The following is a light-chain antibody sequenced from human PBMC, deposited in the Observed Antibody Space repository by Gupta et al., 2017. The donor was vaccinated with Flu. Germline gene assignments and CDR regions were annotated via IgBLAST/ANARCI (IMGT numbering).Light chain of an antibody. Sequence: EIVLTQSPATLSLSPGERATLSCRASQSVRGYLAWYQQRPGQAPRLLIYDGFHRATGIKARFSGSGSGTDFTLTSRRLEDEDFEVYDSQHRSLITFGGGTKVDIK. V-gene: IGKV3-11*01. J-gene: IGKJ4*01. CDR1: QSVRGY. CDR2: DGF. CDR3: QHRSLIT.